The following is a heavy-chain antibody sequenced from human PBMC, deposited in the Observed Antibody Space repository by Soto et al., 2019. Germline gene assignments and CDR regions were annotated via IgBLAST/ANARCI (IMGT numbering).Heavy chain of an antibody. V-gene: IGHV4-39*01. J-gene: IGHJ5*02. CDR3: ASLVSLGWFDP. CDR2: IYYSGST. D-gene: IGHD2-2*01. Sequence: QLQLQESGPGLVKPSETLSLTCTVSGGSISSSSYYWGWIRQPPGKGLEWIGSIYYSGSTYYNPSLKSRVTISVDTSKNQFSLKLSSVTAADTAVYYCASLVSLGWFDPWGQGTLVTVSS. CDR1: GGSISSSSYY.